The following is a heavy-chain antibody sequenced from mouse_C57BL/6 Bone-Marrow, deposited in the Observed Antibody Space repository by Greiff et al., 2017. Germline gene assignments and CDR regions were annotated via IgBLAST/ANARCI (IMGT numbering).Heavy chain of an antibody. CDR3: ATNYYGSSYGY. D-gene: IGHD1-1*01. CDR2: ISDGGSYT. J-gene: IGHJ2*01. V-gene: IGHV5-4*03. Sequence: EVKVVESGGGLVKPGGSLKLSCAASGFTFSSYAMSWVRQTPEKRLEWVATISDGGSYTSYPDNVKGRFTISRDNAKNNLYLQMSHLKSEDTAMXYCATNYYGSSYGYGGQGTTLTVSS. CDR1: GFTFSSYA.